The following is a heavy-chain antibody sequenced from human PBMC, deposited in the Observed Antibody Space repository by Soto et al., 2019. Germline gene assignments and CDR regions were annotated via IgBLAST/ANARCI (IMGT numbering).Heavy chain of an antibody. CDR1: GYTFTGYY. V-gene: IGHV1-2*04. D-gene: IGHD3-10*01. CDR3: ARDRGGDYYYYMDV. CDR2: INPNSGGT. Sequence: ASVKVSCKVSGYTFTGYYMHWVRQAPGQGLEWMGWINPNSGGTNYAQKFQGWVTMTRDTSISTAYMELSRLRSDDTAVYYCARDRGGDYYYYMDVWGKGTTVTVSS. J-gene: IGHJ6*03.